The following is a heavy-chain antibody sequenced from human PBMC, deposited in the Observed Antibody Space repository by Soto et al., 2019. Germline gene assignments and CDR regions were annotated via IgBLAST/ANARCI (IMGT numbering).Heavy chain of an antibody. Sequence: QVQLVQSGAEVKKPGASVKVSCKASGYTFTSYDINWVRLATGQGRVGMGWMNPNSGNTAYAQKFKGRVTMTRNTSISTAYMELSSLRSEDTAVYYCARLKQDYAVAWGQGTLVTVSS. J-gene: IGHJ5*02. CDR2: MNPNSGNT. D-gene: IGHD3-16*01. V-gene: IGHV1-8*01. CDR1: GYTFTSYD. CDR3: ARLKQDYAVA.